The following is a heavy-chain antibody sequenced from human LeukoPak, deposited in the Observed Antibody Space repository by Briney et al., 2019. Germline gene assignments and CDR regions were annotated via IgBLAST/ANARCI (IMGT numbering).Heavy chain of an antibody. CDR1: GYTFTGYY. Sequence: GASVKVSCKASGYTFTGYYMHWVRQAPGQGLEWMGWINPNSGGTNYAQKFQGRVTMTRDTSISTAYMELSRLRSDDTAVYYCARGADDYSNYIIDYWGQGTLVTVSS. CDR2: INPNSGGT. D-gene: IGHD4-11*01. V-gene: IGHV1-2*02. CDR3: ARGADDYSNYIIDY. J-gene: IGHJ4*02.